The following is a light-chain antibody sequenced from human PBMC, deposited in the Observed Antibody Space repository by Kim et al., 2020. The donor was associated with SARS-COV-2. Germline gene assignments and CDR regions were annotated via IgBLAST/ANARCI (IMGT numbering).Light chain of an antibody. J-gene: IGLJ3*02. CDR1: SSNIGSRP. V-gene: IGLV1-44*01. CDR2: SEN. Sequence: GQRVTISCSGGSSNIGSRPVNWYQQLPGTAPQLLIYSENQRPSGVPDRFSGSKSGTSASLAISELHSEDEAEYYCAAWDDSLNAVLFGGGTQLTVL. CDR3: AAWDDSLNAVL.